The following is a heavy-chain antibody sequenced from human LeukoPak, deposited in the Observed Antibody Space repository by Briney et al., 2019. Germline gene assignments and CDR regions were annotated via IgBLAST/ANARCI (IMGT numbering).Heavy chain of an antibody. J-gene: IGHJ4*02. CDR1: GYTFIIYY. D-gene: IGHD5-18*01. CDR3: ARASPQYSYGYDY. CDR2: INPSGGST. Sequence: ASVSVSFRASGYTFIIYYMHWVRQAPGQGLEGLGIINPSGGSTSYAQKFQGRVTMTRDTSTSTVYMELSSLRSEDTAVYYCARASPQYSYGYDYWGQGTLVTVSS. V-gene: IGHV1-46*01.